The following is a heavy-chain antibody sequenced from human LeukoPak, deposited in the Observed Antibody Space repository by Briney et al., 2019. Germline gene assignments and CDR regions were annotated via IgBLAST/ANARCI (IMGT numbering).Heavy chain of an antibody. CDR3: ARDILATSIAAPYY. CDR1: GGSISSSIHY. J-gene: IGHJ4*02. V-gene: IGHV4-39*07. Sequence: SETLSLTCTVSGGSISSSIHYWGWIRQPPGKGLEWIGSIYYNGNSYYKQSLKSRVTISVDTSKNQFSLRLSSVNAADTAVYYCARDILATSIAAPYYWGQGTLVTVSS. D-gene: IGHD6-13*01. CDR2: IYYNGNS.